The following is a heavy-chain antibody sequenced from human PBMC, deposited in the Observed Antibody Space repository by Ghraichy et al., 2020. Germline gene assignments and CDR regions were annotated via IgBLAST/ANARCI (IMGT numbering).Heavy chain of an antibody. J-gene: IGHJ4*02. CDR1: GFTFSSYG. V-gene: IGHV3-33*01. D-gene: IGHD3-9*01. CDR2: IWYDGSNK. CDR3: ARGAGDYDILTGYVY. Sequence: GGSLRLSCAASGFTFSSYGMHWVRQAPGKGLEWVAVIWYDGSNKYYADSVKGRFTISRDNSKNTLYLQMNSLRAEDTAVYYCARGAGDYDILTGYVYWGQGTLVTVSS.